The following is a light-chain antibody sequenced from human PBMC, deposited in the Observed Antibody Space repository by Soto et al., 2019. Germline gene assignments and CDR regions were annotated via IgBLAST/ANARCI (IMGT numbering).Light chain of an antibody. CDR2: GAS. Sequence: EIVLTQPPGPLSLSPRERATLSCRASQSVSSSYLAWYQQKPGQAPRLLISGASSTATGIPDRFSGSGSVTDFTLNISRLEPEYFGVYYGQQHGSSPYTGGQGLKLEI. CDR3: QQHGSSPYT. CDR1: QSVSSSY. J-gene: IGKJ2*01. V-gene: IGKV3-20*01.